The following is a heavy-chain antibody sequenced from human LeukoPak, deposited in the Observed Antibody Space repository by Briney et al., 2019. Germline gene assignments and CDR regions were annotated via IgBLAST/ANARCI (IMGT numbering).Heavy chain of an antibody. J-gene: IGHJ4*02. CDR3: ARDVSSTPNWEFDY. Sequence: GPSVKVSCRPSGYTFADYFMHWVRHAPGQGLEWMGRINANSGVTEYQQKFQGRVTMTRDTSVSTAYVEVNWLISDDTAIYYCARDVSSTPNWEFDYWGQGTLVTVSS. D-gene: IGHD1-26*01. CDR2: INANSGVT. V-gene: IGHV1-2*06. CDR1: GYTFADYF.